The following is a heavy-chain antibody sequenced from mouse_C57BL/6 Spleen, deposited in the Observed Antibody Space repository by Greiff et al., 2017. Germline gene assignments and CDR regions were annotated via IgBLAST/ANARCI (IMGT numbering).Heavy chain of an antibody. J-gene: IGHJ2*01. V-gene: IGHV5-16*01. Sequence: EVKLMESEGGLVQPGSSMKLSCTASGFTFSDYYMAWVRQVPEKGLEWVANINYDGSSTYYLDSLKSRFIISRDNAKNILYLQMSSLKSEDTATYYCARRSNWDDYFDYWGQGTTLTVSS. CDR1: GFTFSDYY. CDR3: ARRSNWDDYFDY. D-gene: IGHD4-1*01. CDR2: INYDGSST.